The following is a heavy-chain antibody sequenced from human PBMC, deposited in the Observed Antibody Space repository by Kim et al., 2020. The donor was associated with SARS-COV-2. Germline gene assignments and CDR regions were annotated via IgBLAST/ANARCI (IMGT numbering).Heavy chain of an antibody. CDR3: ARGGYYYGSGSYYLFDY. D-gene: IGHD3-10*01. CDR2: IKQDGSEK. V-gene: IGHV3-7*01. Sequence: GGSLRLSCAASGFTFSSYWMSWVRQAPGKGLEWVANIKQDGSEKYYVDSVKGRFTISRDNAKNSLYLQMNSLRAEDTAVYYCARGGYYYGSGSYYLFDYWGQGTLVTVSS. J-gene: IGHJ4*02. CDR1: GFTFSSYW.